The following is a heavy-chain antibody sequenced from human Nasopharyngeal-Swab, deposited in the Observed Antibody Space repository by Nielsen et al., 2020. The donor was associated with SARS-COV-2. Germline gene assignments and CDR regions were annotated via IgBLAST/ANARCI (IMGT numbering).Heavy chain of an antibody. V-gene: IGHV3-30*18. CDR1: GFTFSSYG. J-gene: IGHJ6*02. CDR2: ISYDGSNK. D-gene: IGHD3-10*01. Sequence: GESLKISCAASGFTFSSYGMYWVRQAPGKGLEWVAVISYDGSNKYYADSVKGRFTISRGNSKNTLYLQMNSLRAEDTAVYYCAKTVEYYGSGEGYYGMDVWGQGTTVTVSS. CDR3: AKTVEYYGSGEGYYGMDV.